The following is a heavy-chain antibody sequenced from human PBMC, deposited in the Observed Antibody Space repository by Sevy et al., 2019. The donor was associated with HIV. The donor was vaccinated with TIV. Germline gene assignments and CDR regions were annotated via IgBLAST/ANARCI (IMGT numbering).Heavy chain of an antibody. J-gene: IGHJ4*02. Sequence: GGSLRLSCAASGFSFSGYAIHWVRQAPGKGLEWVAVISFDGSNKYYADSVKGLFTISRDNSKNTLFLQMNSLRAEDTAVYYCAKEGAYSYTTYFDYWGQGTVVTVSS. CDR3: AKEGAYSYTTYFDY. CDR2: ISFDGSNK. V-gene: IGHV3-30*18. D-gene: IGHD1-26*01. CDR1: GFSFSGYA.